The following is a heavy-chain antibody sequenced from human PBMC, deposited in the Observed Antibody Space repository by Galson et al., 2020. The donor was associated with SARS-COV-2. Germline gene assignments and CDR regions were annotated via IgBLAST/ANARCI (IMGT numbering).Heavy chain of an antibody. CDR1: GDSVSSNSAA. J-gene: IGHJ4*02. CDR3: ARGGYGSGSFERWGMNY. V-gene: IGHV6-1*01. D-gene: IGHD3-10*01. Sequence: SQTLSLTCAISGDSVSSNSAAWNWIRQSPSRGLEWLGRTYYRSKWYNDYAVSVKSRITINPDTSKNQFSLQLNSVTPEDTAVYYCARGGYGSGSFERWGMNYWGQGTLVTVSS. CDR2: TYYRSKWYN.